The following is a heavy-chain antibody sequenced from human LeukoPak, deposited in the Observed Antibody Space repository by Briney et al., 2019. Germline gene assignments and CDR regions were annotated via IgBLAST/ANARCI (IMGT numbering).Heavy chain of an antibody. CDR2: ISGSGGST. V-gene: IGHV3-23*01. J-gene: IGHJ5*02. CDR3: AKNRIRTNLNWFDP. Sequence: PGGSLRLSCAAFGFTFSSYAMSWVRQAPGKGLEWVSAISGSGGSTYYADSVKGRFTISRDNSKNTLYLQMNSLRAEDTAVYYCAKNRIRTNLNWFDPWGQGTLVTVSS. D-gene: IGHD1/OR15-1a*01. CDR1: GFTFSSYA.